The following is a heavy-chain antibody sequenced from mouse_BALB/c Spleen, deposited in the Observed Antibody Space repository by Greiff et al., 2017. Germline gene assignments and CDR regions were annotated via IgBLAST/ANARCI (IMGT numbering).Heavy chain of an antibody. D-gene: IGHD2-4*01. V-gene: IGHV14-3*02. CDR3: ARTDFNAMDY. J-gene: IGHJ4*01. Sequence: VHVKQSGAELVKPGASVKLSCTASGFNIKDTYMHWVKQRPEQGLEWIGRIDPANGNTKYDPKFQGKATITADTSSNTAYLQLSSLTSEDTAVYYCARTDFNAMDYWGQGTSVTVSS. CDR1: GFNIKDTY. CDR2: IDPANGNT.